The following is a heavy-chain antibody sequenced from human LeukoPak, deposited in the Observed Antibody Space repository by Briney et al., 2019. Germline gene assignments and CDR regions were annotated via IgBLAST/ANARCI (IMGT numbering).Heavy chain of an antibody. Sequence: GGSLRLSCAASGFTFNTHAMSWVRQAPGKELEWVSGINGNGASTYYSDSVKGRFTISRDNSKNTLYLQMSSLRAEDTAVYYCAKDQGYSYYYLDYWGQGTLVTVSS. CDR1: GFTFNTHA. D-gene: IGHD5-18*01. J-gene: IGHJ4*02. V-gene: IGHV3-23*01. CDR3: AKDQGYSYYYLDY. CDR2: INGNGAST.